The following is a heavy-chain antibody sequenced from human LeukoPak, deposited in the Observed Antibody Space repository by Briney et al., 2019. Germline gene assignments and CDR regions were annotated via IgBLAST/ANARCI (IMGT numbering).Heavy chain of an antibody. D-gene: IGHD6-13*01. J-gene: IGHJ4*02. V-gene: IGHV3-23*01. CDR2: ISGSGGNT. CDR1: GFTFSSYA. Sequence: GGSLRLSCAASGFTFSSYAMSWVPQSPGKGLEGVSGISGSGGNTYYADSVKGRFTISRDNSNNTLYLQMNSLRAEDTAVYYCARHSRGRWYVFDYWGQGTLVTVSS. CDR3: ARHSRGRWYVFDY.